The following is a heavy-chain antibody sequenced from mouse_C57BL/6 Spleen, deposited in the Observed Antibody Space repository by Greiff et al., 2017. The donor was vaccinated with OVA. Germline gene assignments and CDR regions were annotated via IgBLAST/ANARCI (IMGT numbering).Heavy chain of an antibody. CDR2: INPNNGGT. V-gene: IGHV1-18*01. D-gene: IGHD3-2*02. Sequence: VQLQQSGPELVKPGASVKIPCKASGYTFTDYNMDWVKQSHGKSLEWIGDINPNNGGTIYNQKFKGKATLTVDKSSSTAYMELRSLTSEDTAVYYCARSRQRRLRAMDYWGQGTSVTVSS. J-gene: IGHJ4*01. CDR3: ARSRQRRLRAMDY. CDR1: GYTFTDYN.